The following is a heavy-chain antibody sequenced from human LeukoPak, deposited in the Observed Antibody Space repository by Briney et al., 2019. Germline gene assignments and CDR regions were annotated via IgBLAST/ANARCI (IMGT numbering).Heavy chain of an antibody. CDR3: ARGDRGYSGYDPAYYFDY. J-gene: IGHJ4*02. V-gene: IGHV4-61*02. CDR2: IYTSGST. D-gene: IGHD5-12*01. Sequence: SQTLSLTCTVSGGSISSGSYYWSWIRQPAGKGLEWIVRIYTSGSTNCNPSLKSRVTISVDTSKNQFSLKLSSVTAADTAVYYCARGDRGYSGYDPAYYFDYWGQGTLVTVSS. CDR1: GGSISSGSYY.